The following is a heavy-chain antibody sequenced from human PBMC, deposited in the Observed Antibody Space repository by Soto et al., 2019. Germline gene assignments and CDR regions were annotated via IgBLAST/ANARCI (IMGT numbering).Heavy chain of an antibody. CDR3: AVSMVRGVIMHYYGMDV. CDR2: TYYRSKWYN. V-gene: IGHV6-1*01. Sequence: PSQTLSLTCAISGDSVSSNSAAWNWIRQSPSRGLEWLGRTYYRSKWYNDYAVSVKSRITINPDTSKNQFSLQLNSVTPEDTAVYYCAVSMVRGVIMHYYGMDVWGQGTTVTVSS. D-gene: IGHD3-10*01. CDR1: GDSVSSNSAA. J-gene: IGHJ6*02.